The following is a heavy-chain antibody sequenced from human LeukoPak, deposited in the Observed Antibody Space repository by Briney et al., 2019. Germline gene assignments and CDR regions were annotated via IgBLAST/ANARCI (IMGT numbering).Heavy chain of an antibody. CDR3: GRHLYGGNSAIDY. CDR1: RSSFTSYW. CDR2: MYPGDSDT. Sequence: GESLKISCKGSRSSFTSYWIGWVRQMPGKGLEWMGIMYPGDSDTRYSPSFQGQVTISVDKSISTAYLQWSSLKASDTAMYYCGRHLYGGNSAIDYWGQGTLVTVSS. J-gene: IGHJ4*02. V-gene: IGHV5-51*01. D-gene: IGHD4-23*01.